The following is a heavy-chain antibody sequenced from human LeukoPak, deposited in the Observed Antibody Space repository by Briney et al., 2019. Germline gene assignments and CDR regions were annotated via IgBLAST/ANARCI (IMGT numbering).Heavy chain of an antibody. CDR1: GFAFSSNW. CDR3: ATSLGPLTEY. CDR2: INSGGSGT. D-gene: IGHD7-27*01. J-gene: IGHJ4*02. Sequence: GGSQRLSCAASGFAFSSNWMHWVRQTPGKGLVWVSRINSGGSGTSYAASVEGRFTISRDNAKNTLYLQMNSLRAEDTAVYYCATSLGPLTEYWGQGTLVTVSS. V-gene: IGHV3-74*01.